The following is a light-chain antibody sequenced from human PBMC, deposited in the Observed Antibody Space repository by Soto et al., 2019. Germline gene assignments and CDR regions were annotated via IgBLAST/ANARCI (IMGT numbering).Light chain of an antibody. CDR3: QQHNQWPIT. J-gene: IGKJ5*01. CDR1: ETVSSN. Sequence: EIVMTQSPATLSVSPGERATLSCRASETVSSNLAWYQQKLGQAPRLLIYGASTRATGIPARFSGSGSGTEFTLTINSLQSEDSAVYYCQQHNQWPITFGQGTRLEI. V-gene: IGKV3D-15*01. CDR2: GAS.